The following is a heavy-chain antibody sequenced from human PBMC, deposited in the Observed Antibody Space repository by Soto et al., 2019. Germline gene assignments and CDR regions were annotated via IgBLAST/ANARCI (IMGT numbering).Heavy chain of an antibody. CDR1: GFTFSSYA. J-gene: IGHJ6*02. CDR2: ISGSGGST. V-gene: IGHV3-23*01. Sequence: GGSLRLSCAASGFTFSSYAMSWVRQAPGKGLEWVSAISGSGGSTYYADSVKGRFTISRDNSKNTLYLQMNSLRAEDTAVYYCAKDCGSSSYYYYYYGMDVWGRGTTLTVSS. CDR3: AKDCGSSSYYYYYYGMDV. D-gene: IGHD6-6*01.